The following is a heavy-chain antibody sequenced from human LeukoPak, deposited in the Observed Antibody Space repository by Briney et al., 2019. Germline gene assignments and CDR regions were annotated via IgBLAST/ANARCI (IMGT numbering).Heavy chain of an antibody. CDR2: ISGSGGTT. CDR3: ARAYGSGSHGY. CDR1: GFIFSTYG. D-gene: IGHD3-10*01. Sequence: GGSLRLSCVASGFIFSTYGMSWVRQAPGKGLEWVSAISGSGGTTYYADSVKGRFTISRDNSKNTLYLQMNSLRAEDTAVYYCARAYGSGSHGYWGQGTLVTVSS. V-gene: IGHV3-23*01. J-gene: IGHJ4*02.